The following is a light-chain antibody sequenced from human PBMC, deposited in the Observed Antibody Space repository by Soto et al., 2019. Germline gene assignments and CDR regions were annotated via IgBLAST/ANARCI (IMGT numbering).Light chain of an antibody. CDR3: QHYNSYSEA. V-gene: IGKV1-5*03. Sequence: DIQMTQSPSTLSGSVGERVTITCRASQTISSWLAWYQQKPGKAPKLLIYKASTLKSVVPSRFSGSGSGTEFTLTISSLQPDDFATYSCQHYNSYSEAFGQGTKVDI. J-gene: IGKJ1*01. CDR2: KAS. CDR1: QTISSW.